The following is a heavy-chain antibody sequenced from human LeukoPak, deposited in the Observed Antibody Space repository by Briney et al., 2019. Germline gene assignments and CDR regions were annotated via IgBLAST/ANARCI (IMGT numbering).Heavy chain of an antibody. J-gene: IGHJ4*02. CDR2: IYYSGST. Sequence: SETLSLTCTVSGGPISSSSYYWGWIRQPPGKGLEWIGSIYYSGSTYYNPSLKSRVTISVDTSKNQFSLKLSSVTAADTAVYYCARRIRYYYGSGSYSSPYFDYWGQGTLVTVSS. V-gene: IGHV4-39*01. CDR3: ARRIRYYYGSGSYSSPYFDY. D-gene: IGHD3-10*01. CDR1: GGPISSSSYY.